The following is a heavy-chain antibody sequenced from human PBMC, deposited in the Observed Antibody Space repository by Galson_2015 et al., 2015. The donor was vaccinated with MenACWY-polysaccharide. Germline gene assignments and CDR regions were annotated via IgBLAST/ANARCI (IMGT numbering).Heavy chain of an antibody. CDR1: GFTFSIYG. J-gene: IGHJ4*02. D-gene: IGHD2-21*01. V-gene: IGHV3-64D*08. CDR3: VKDFGRQVFGPAH. CDR2: IAGSGGGI. Sequence: VSGFTFSIYGMYWVRQAPGQGLEFVSTIAGSGGGISYADSVKGRFTISRDNSRNTLFLQMTSLRVEDTAVYYCVKDFGRQVFGPAHWGQGTLVTVSS.